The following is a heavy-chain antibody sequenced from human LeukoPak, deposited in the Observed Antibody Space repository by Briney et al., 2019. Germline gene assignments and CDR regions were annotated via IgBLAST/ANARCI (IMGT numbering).Heavy chain of an antibody. CDR2: IYTSGTSGTT. Sequence: SETLSLTCTVSGVSLSSYYWTWIRQPAGKGLEWIGRIYTSGTSGTTKYNPSLKSRVTMSVDTSKNQFSLKLSSVTAADTAIYYCARVLSPRFDFVWGSYRNEAFDIWGQGTMVTVSS. J-gene: IGHJ3*02. CDR1: GVSLSSYY. V-gene: IGHV4-4*07. D-gene: IGHD3-16*02. CDR3: ARVLSPRFDFVWGSYRNEAFDI.